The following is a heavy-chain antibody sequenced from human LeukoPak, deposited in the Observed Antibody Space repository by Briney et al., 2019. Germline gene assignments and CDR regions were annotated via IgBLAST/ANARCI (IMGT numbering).Heavy chain of an antibody. V-gene: IGHV1-69*05. J-gene: IGHJ5*02. D-gene: IGHD6-19*01. Sequence: SVKVSCKASGGTFSSYATSWVRQAPGQGLEWMGGIIPIFGTANYAQKFQGRVTITTDESTSTAYMELSSLRSEDTAVYYCARIAVADPVGFDPWAREPWSPSPQ. CDR2: IIPIFGTA. CDR1: GGTFSSYA. CDR3: ARIAVADPVGFDP.